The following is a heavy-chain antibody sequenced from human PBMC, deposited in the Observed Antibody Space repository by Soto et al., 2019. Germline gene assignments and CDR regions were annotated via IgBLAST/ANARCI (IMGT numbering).Heavy chain of an antibody. J-gene: IGHJ4*02. Sequence: GGSLRLSCAASGFTFSSYWMSWVRQAPGKGLEWVANIKQDGSEKYYVDSVKGRFTISRDNAKSSLYLQMNSLRAEDTAVYYCAREGYCSSTSCPIDYWGQGTLVTVSS. CDR2: IKQDGSEK. CDR3: AREGYCSSTSCPIDY. V-gene: IGHV3-7*03. D-gene: IGHD2-2*01. CDR1: GFTFSSYW.